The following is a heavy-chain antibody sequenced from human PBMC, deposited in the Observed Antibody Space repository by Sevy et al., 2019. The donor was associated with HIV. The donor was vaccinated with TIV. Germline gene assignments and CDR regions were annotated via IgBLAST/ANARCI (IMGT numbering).Heavy chain of an antibody. CDR1: GGSFSGYY. Sequence: SETLSLTCAVCGGSFSGYYWSWIRQPPGKGLEWIGEINHSGSTNYNPSLKSRVTISVDTSKNQFSLKLSSVTAADTAVYYCARVRTWFGELPNSGIDYWGQGTLVTVSS. D-gene: IGHD3-10*01. CDR3: ARVRTWFGELPNSGIDY. CDR2: INHSGST. J-gene: IGHJ4*02. V-gene: IGHV4-34*01.